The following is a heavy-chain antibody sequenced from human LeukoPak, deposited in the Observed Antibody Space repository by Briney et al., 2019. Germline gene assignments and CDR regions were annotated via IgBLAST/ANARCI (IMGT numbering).Heavy chain of an antibody. CDR1: GFTFSAYA. Sequence: GSLRLSCVGSGFTFSAYAMSWVRQAPGKGLEWVSAISGSGGSTYYADSVKGRFTISRDNSKNTLYLQMNSLRAEDTAVYYCARGPGEAGLSFNYWGQGTLVTVSS. V-gene: IGHV3-23*01. CDR3: ARGPGEAGLSFNY. D-gene: IGHD3-16*01. J-gene: IGHJ4*02. CDR2: ISGSGGST.